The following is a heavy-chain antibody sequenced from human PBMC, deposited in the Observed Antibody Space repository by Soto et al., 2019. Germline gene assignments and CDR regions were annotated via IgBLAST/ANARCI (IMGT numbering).Heavy chain of an antibody. V-gene: IGHV3-74*03. J-gene: IGHJ4*02. CDR3: ARDLGGFDY. CDR2: LSSDGFGA. D-gene: IGHD3-16*01. Sequence: PGGSLRLSCAASDFSLSPYWMHWVRQVPGRGLEWVARLSSDGFGAAYADSVKGRFFISRDIARNTLSPQMNSLRADDTAVYYCARDLGGFDYWGRGTSVTVSS. CDR1: DFSLSPYW.